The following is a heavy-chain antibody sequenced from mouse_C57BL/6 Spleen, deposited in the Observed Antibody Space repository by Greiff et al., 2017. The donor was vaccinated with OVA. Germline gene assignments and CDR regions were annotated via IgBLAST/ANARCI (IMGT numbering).Heavy chain of an antibody. CDR1: GYSFTSYY. V-gene: IGHV1-66*01. Sequence: VHLVESGPELVKPGASVKISCKASGYSFTSYYIHWVKQRPGQGLEWIGWIYPGSGNTKYNEKFKGKATLTADTSSSTAYMQLSSLTSEDSAVDYCARWGDSIYAMDYWGQGTSVTVSS. CDR2: IYPGSGNT. D-gene: IGHD2-10*02. J-gene: IGHJ4*01. CDR3: ARWGDSIYAMDY.